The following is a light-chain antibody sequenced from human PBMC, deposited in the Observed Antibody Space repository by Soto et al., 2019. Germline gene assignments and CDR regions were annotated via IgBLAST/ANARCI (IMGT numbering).Light chain of an antibody. J-gene: IGLJ2*01. CDR3: AAWDDSLNGPI. CDR1: RSNIGNNG. CDR2: YDD. Sequence: QSVLTQPPSVSDAPRQRVTISCSGNRSNIGNNGVNWYQHLPGEAPKLLIYYDDLLPSGVSDRFSGSKSGTSASLAISGLQSEDEADYYCAAWDDSLNGPIFGGGTKLTVL. V-gene: IGLV1-36*01.